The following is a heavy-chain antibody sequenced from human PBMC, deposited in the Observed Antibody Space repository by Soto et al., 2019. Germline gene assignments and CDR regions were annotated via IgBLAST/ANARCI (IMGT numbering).Heavy chain of an antibody. Sequence: QVQLVQSGAEVKKPGSSVKVSCKASGGTLSTYGINWVRQAPGQGLEWMGGTIPNFDTAHYSQKFPDRMKITADESTSTVYMELSSLRSEDTAVYYCARDGGYSGYDYCFDYWGRGALVTVSS. CDR1: GGTLSTYG. CDR3: ARDGGYSGYDYCFDY. D-gene: IGHD5-12*01. J-gene: IGHJ4*02. V-gene: IGHV1-69*01. CDR2: TIPNFDTA.